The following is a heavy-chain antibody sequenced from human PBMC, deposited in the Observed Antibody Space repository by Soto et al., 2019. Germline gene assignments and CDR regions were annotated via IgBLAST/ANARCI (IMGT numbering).Heavy chain of an antibody. CDR1: GGSISSYY. J-gene: IGHJ6*02. D-gene: IGHD3-10*01. V-gene: IGHV4-59*01. Sequence: PSETLSLTCTVSGGSISSYYWSWIRQPPGKGLEWIGYIYYSGSTNYNPSLKSRVTISVDTSKNQFSLKLSSVTAADTAVYYCARGVDTMVRGVTPPHYYYYYGMDVWGQGTTVTVSS. CDR2: IYYSGST. CDR3: ARGVDTMVRGVTPPHYYYYYGMDV.